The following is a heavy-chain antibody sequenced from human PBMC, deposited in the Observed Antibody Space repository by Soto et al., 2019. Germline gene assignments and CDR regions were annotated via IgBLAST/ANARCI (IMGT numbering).Heavy chain of an antibody. CDR3: ARRIVVLQAAASYCGGDCYSYYFDY. CDR1: GFSLSTSGVG. V-gene: IGHV2-5*01. CDR2: IYWNDDK. D-gene: IGHD2-21*02. J-gene: IGHJ4*02. Sequence: SGPTLVNPTQTLTLTCTFSGFSLSTSGVGVGWIRQPPGKALEWLALIYWNDDKRYSPSLKSRLTITKDTSKNQVVLTMTSMDPVDTATYYCARRIVVLQAAASYCGGDCYSYYFDYWGQGTLVTVSS.